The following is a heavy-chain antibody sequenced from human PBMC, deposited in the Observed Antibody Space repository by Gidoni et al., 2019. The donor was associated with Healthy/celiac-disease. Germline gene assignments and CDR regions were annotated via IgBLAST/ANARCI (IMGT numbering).Heavy chain of an antibody. CDR2: ISSSSSYI. D-gene: IGHD3-22*01. Sequence: EVQLVESGGGLVKPGGSLRLSCAASGFTFSSYSMNWVRQAPGKGLEWVSSISSSSSYIYYADSVKGRFTISRDNAKNSLYLKMNSLRAEDTAVYYCARDGNYDSSGEHDYWGQGTLVTVSS. CDR1: GFTFSSYS. CDR3: ARDGNYDSSGEHDY. J-gene: IGHJ4*02. V-gene: IGHV3-21*01.